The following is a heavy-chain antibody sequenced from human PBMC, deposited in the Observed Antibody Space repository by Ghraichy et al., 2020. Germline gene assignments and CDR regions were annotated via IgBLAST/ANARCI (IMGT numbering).Heavy chain of an antibody. CDR1: GFTVSSNY. CDR3: ATLPGIAVAGDYYYYGMDV. CDR2: IYSGGST. V-gene: IGHV3-53*04. Sequence: GGSLRLSCAASGFTVSSNYMSWVRQAPGKGLEWVSVIYSGGSTYYADSVKGRFTISRHNSKNTLYLQMNSLRAEDTAVYYCATLPGIAVAGDYYYYGMDVWGQGTTVTVSS. D-gene: IGHD6-19*01. J-gene: IGHJ6*02.